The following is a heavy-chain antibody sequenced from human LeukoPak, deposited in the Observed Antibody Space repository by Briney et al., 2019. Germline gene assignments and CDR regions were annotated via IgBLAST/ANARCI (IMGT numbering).Heavy chain of an antibody. CDR3: AREGITIFGVEKYYFDY. V-gene: IGHV3-30-3*01. J-gene: IGHJ4*02. D-gene: IGHD3-3*01. CDR2: ISYDGSNK. Sequence: GGSLRLSCAASGLTFSSYAMHWVRQAPGKGLEWVAVISYDGSNKYYADSVKGRFTISRDNSKNTLYLQMNSLRAEDTAVYYCAREGITIFGVEKYYFDYWGQGTLVTASS. CDR1: GLTFSSYA.